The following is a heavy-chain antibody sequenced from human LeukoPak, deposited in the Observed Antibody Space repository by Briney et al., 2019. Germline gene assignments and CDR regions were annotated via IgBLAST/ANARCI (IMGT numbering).Heavy chain of an antibody. D-gene: IGHD3-22*01. Sequence: SLRLSCAASGFTFDDYAMHWVRQAPGKGLEWVSGISWNSGSIGYADSVKGRFTISRDNAKNSLYLQMNSLRAEDTALYYCTKGFYDRLYDAFDIWGQGTMVTVSS. CDR1: GFTFDDYA. V-gene: IGHV3-9*01. CDR2: ISWNSGSI. CDR3: TKGFYDRLYDAFDI. J-gene: IGHJ3*02.